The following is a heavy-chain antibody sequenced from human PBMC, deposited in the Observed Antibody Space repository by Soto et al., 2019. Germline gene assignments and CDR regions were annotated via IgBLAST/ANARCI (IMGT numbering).Heavy chain of an antibody. V-gene: IGHV1-3*01. Sequence: ASVKVSCKASGSTFTSYAMHWVRQAPGQRLEWMGWINAGNGNTKYSQKFQGRVTITRDTSASAAYMELSSLRSEDTAVYYCARVDSSGWFNWFDPWGQGTLVTVSS. J-gene: IGHJ5*02. CDR2: INAGNGNT. CDR3: ARVDSSGWFNWFDP. D-gene: IGHD6-19*01. CDR1: GSTFTSYA.